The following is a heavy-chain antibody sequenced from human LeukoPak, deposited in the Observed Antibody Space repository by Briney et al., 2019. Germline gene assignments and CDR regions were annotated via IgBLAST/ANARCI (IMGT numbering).Heavy chain of an antibody. Sequence: GESLKISCKGSGYSFTSYWISWVRQMPGKGLEWMGRIDPSDSYTNYSPSFQGHVTISADKSISTAYLQWSSLKVSDTAMYYCARRPTYYYDSSAPKGYFDYWGQGTLVTVSS. D-gene: IGHD3-22*01. V-gene: IGHV5-10-1*01. J-gene: IGHJ4*02. CDR2: IDPSDSYT. CDR1: GYSFTSYW. CDR3: ARRPTYYYDSSAPKGYFDY.